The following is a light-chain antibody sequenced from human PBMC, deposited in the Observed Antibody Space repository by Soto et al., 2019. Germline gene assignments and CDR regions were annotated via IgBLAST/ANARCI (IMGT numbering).Light chain of an antibody. CDR3: QQGHNWPLT. J-gene: IGKJ2*01. Sequence: EIAMTQSPATLSVSPGERATLSCRASQSISPELAWYQQKPGQPPRLLIYAASTRATGVPARFTGSGSGSVFNLTISGLQSEDFAVYYCQQGHNWPLTFGKGTRLEI. CDR1: QSISPE. CDR2: AAS. V-gene: IGKV3-15*01.